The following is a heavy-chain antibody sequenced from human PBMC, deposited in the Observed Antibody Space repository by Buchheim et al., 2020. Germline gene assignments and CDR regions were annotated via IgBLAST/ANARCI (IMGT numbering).Heavy chain of an antibody. CDR1: GFTFGSYA. V-gene: IGHV3-23*01. Sequence: EVQLLESGGGLVQPGGSLRLSCAASGFTFGSYAMTWVRQAPGEGLARVSGISGTGGITYYADSVKGRFTISRDNSKNTLYLQMNSLRAEDTAVYYCAKASTRLGGVPAAMSNWYFDLWGRGTL. D-gene: IGHD2-2*01. CDR2: ISGTGGIT. J-gene: IGHJ2*01. CDR3: AKASTRLGGVPAAMSNWYFDL.